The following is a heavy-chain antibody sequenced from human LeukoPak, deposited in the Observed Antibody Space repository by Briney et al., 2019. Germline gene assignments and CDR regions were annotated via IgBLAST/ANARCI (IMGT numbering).Heavy chain of an antibody. CDR3: VSDHTGHDDY. CDR2: INTDGTTT. V-gene: IGHV3-74*01. CDR1: GFTFSSYG. J-gene: IGHJ4*02. Sequence: GGSLRLSCAASGFTFSSYGMHWVRQAPGKGLVWVSRINTDGTTTTYADSVKGRFTISRDNAKNTLHLQMNSLRVEDTAVYYCVSDHTGHDDYWGQGTLVTVSS. D-gene: IGHD1-1*01.